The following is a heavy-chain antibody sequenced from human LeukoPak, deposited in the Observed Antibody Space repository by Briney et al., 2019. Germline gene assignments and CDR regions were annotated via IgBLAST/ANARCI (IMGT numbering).Heavy chain of an antibody. V-gene: IGHV1-69*13. J-gene: IGHJ6*04. CDR1: GGTFSSYT. CDR2: IILIFGTA. Sequence: SVKVSSMASGGTFSSYTISTVRQALGQGLEWMGGIILIFGTANYAQKFQGRVTITADESTSTAYMELSSLRSEDTAVYYCARGQYYYGSGSGYYYGMDVWGKGTTVAVSS. CDR3: ARGQYYYGSGSGYYYGMDV. D-gene: IGHD3-10*01.